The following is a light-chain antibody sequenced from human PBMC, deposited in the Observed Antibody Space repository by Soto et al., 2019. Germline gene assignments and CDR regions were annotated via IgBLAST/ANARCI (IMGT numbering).Light chain of an antibody. CDR1: SIDVRGYNY. Sequence: QSVLTQHASVSGSSGPSITIPCTRTSIDVRGYNYVSWYRQQPGKVPKLMIYEVSNRPSWVSNRFSGSMSGNTASLTNTGLQAEDEGDYYCRSYTSSSTHDVFGTGTKVTVL. V-gene: IGLV2-14*01. J-gene: IGLJ1*01. CDR2: EVS. CDR3: RSYTSSSTHDV.